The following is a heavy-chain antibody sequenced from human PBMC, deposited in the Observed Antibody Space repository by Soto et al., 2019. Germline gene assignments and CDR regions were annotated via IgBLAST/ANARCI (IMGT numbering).Heavy chain of an antibody. CDR3: TADLRSPARRFDP. Sequence: ESGGGFVKPGESLRLSCSASGFTFSTAWMNWVRQAPGKGLEWVGRIKSKTDGGSTDYAAPVRGRFSISRDDSENTLSLQMNSLKTEDTAVYYCTADLRSPARRFDPWGQGTLVTVSS. CDR1: GFTFSTAW. J-gene: IGHJ5*02. V-gene: IGHV3-15*01. CDR2: IKSKTDGGST. D-gene: IGHD4-17*01.